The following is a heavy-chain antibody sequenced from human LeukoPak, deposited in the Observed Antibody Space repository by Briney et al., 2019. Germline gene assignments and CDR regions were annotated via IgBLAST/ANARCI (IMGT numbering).Heavy chain of an antibody. CDR2: ISGSGGST. V-gene: IGHV3-23*01. D-gene: IGHD5-18*01. CDR3: AKDDGYSYGYRFNY. CDR1: GFTFSDYY. J-gene: IGHJ4*02. Sequence: PGGSLRLSCAASGFTFSDYYMSWIRQAPGKGLEWVSAISGSGGSTYYADSVKGRFTISRDNSKNTLYLQMNSLRAEDTAVYYCAKDDGYSYGYRFNYWGQGTLVTVSS.